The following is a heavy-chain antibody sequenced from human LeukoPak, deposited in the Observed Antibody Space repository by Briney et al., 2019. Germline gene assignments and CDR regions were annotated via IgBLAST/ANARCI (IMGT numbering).Heavy chain of an antibody. CDR2: ITGSGDTT. CDR1: GFIFRNYA. D-gene: IGHD3-9*01. J-gene: IGHJ4*02. CDR3: AKWGDYDILTGYYVSDF. Sequence: PGASLRLSCAASGFIFRNYAMSWVRQAPGKGLEWVSAITGSGDTTYYADSVKGRFTISRDNSKNTLYVEMNTLRAEDTAVYYCAKWGDYDILTGYYVSDFWGQRTLVTVSS. V-gene: IGHV3-23*01.